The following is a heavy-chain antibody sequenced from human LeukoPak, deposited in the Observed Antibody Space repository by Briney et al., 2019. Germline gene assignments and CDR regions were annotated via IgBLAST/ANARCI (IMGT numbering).Heavy chain of an antibody. CDR2: IWYDGSYK. V-gene: IGHV3-33*01. Sequence: GGSLRLSCAASGFTFSRKGMHWVRQAPGKRLEWVAVIWYDGSYKYYADSVKGRFTISRDNSESTLYLQMNSLRADDTAVYFCATEASARGIYPAFPDYWGQGTLVTVSS. CDR1: GFTFSRKG. D-gene: IGHD5/OR15-5a*01. J-gene: IGHJ4*02. CDR3: ATEASARGIYPAFPDY.